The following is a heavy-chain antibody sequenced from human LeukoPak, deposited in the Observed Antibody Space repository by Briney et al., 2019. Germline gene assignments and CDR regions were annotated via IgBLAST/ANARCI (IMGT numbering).Heavy chain of an antibody. V-gene: IGHV3-21*01. CDR1: GFTFSSYE. Sequence: GGSMRLSCAASGFTFSSYEMNWLRQAPGKGLEWVSSISSSSSYIYYADSVKGRFTISRDNAKNSLYLQMNSLRAEDTAVYYCARERGGIVGATRDYWGQGTLVTVSS. CDR2: ISSSSSYI. D-gene: IGHD1-26*01. CDR3: ARERGGIVGATRDY. J-gene: IGHJ4*02.